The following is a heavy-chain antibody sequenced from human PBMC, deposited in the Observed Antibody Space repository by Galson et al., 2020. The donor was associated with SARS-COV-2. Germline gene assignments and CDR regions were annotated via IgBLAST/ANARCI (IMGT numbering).Heavy chain of an antibody. Sequence: TGGSLRLSCAASGFTFNRHVMHWVRQAPGKGLEWVAIIWDDGSNEYYGDSVKGRFTISRDNSKSTLYLQMNSLRAEDTAVYYCVRGILDTVATFHYYSLDVWGQGTTVTVSS. J-gene: IGHJ6*02. V-gene: IGHV3-33*01. D-gene: IGHD5-12*01. CDR3: VRGILDTVATFHYYSLDV. CDR1: GFTFNRHV. CDR2: IWDDGSNE.